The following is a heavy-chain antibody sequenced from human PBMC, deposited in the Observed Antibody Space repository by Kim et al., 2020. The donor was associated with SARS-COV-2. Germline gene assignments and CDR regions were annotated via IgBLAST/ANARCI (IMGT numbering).Heavy chain of an antibody. Sequence: GGSLRLSCAASGFTFSSYWMHWVRQAPGKGLVWVSRINRDGSGTSYADSVKGRFTISRDNAQSTLYLQMNSLRAEDTAVYYCARDLDPNANYYFYGIDG. CDR3: ARDLDPNANYYFYGIDG. CDR2: INRDGSGT. CDR1: GFTFSSYW. D-gene: IGHD3-3*01. V-gene: IGHV3-74*01. J-gene: IGHJ6*01.